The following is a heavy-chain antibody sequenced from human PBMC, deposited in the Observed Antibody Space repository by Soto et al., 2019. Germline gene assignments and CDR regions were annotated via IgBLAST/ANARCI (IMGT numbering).Heavy chain of an antibody. Sequence: HPGGSLRLSCAASGFTFSSYAMSWVRQAPGKGLEWVSAISGSGGSTYYADSVKGRFTISRDNSKNTLYLQMNSLRAEDTAVYYCAKDGNDYGDYEYFDYWGQGTLVTVSS. J-gene: IGHJ4*02. CDR2: ISGSGGST. CDR1: GFTFSSYA. D-gene: IGHD4-17*01. V-gene: IGHV3-23*01. CDR3: AKDGNDYGDYEYFDY.